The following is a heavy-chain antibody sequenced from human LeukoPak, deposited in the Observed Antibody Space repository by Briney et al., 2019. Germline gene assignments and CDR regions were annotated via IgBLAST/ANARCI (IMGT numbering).Heavy chain of an antibody. V-gene: IGHV3-48*03. Sequence: GGSLRLSCAASGFTFSAYAMNWVRQTPGKGLEWVSYINYNGETTHYADSVRGRFTIYRDNARNSLSLQMNSLRVEDTAVYYCTRSGDGAFDNWGPGTMVTVSS. CDR2: INYNGETT. CDR1: GFTFSAYA. J-gene: IGHJ3*02. CDR3: TRSGDGAFDN. D-gene: IGHD3-10*01.